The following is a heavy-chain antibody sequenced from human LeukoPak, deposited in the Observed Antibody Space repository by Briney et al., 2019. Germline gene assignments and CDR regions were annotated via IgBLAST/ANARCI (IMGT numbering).Heavy chain of an antibody. Sequence: PSETLSLTCTVSGGSISNCYWSWIRQPPGKGLEWIGYIYYSGNTNYNPSLKSRVTISVDTSKNQFSLKPNSVTAADTAVYYCARVRYCSTNRCYDREFDNWGQGTLVTVSS. V-gene: IGHV4-59*01. CDR2: IYYSGNT. J-gene: IGHJ4*02. D-gene: IGHD2-2*01. CDR3: ARVRYCSTNRCYDREFDN. CDR1: GGSISNCY.